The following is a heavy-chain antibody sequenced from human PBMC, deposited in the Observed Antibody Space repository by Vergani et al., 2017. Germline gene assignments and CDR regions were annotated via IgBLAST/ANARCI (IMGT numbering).Heavy chain of an antibody. CDR2: IWYDGSNK. Sequence: QVQLVESGGGVVQPGRSLRLSCAASGFTFSSYGMHWVRQAPGKGLEWVAVIWYDGSNKYYADSVKGRFTISRVNSKNTLYLQMNSLRAEDTAVYYCARDQGIAAAGTLYYFDYWGQGTLVTVSS. CDR3: ARDQGIAAAGTLYYFDY. D-gene: IGHD6-13*01. J-gene: IGHJ4*02. V-gene: IGHV3-33*01. CDR1: GFTFSSYG.